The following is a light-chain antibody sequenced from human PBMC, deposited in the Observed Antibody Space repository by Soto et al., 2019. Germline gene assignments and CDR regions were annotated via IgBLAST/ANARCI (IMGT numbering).Light chain of an antibody. V-gene: IGKV3-15*01. J-gene: IGKJ5*01. CDR3: QQYNNWPFS. Sequence: EIVLTQSQATLSVSPGERATLXCRASQSVSSNLAWYQQKSGQSPRLLIYDVSIRATGVPARFSATGSETDFTLTISGLQSEDSAVYFCQQYNNWPFSFGQGTRLEIK. CDR2: DVS. CDR1: QSVSSN.